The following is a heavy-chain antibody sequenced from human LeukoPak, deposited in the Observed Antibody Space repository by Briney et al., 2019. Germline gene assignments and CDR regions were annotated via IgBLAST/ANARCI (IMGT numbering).Heavy chain of an antibody. V-gene: IGHV4-59*12. D-gene: IGHD6-13*01. J-gene: IGHJ4*02. CDR1: GGSISTYY. CDR2: IYYSGST. CDR3: ARVGGYSSSCDY. Sequence: SETLSLTCTVSGGSISTYYWSWIRQPPGKGLEWIGYIYYSGSTNYNPSLKSRVTISVDTSKNQFSLKLSSVTAADTAVYYCARVGGYSSSCDYWGQGTLVTVSS.